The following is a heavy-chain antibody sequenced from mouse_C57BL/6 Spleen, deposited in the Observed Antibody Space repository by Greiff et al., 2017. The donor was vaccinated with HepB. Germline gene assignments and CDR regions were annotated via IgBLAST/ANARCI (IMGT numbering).Heavy chain of an antibody. Sequence: VQRVESGAELVKPGASVKISCKASGYAFSSYWMNWVKQRPGKGLEWIGQIYPGDGDTNYNGKFKGKATLTADKSSSTAYMQLSSLTSEDSAVYFCARAYYSNRPWFAYWGQGTLVTVSA. CDR3: ARAYYSNRPWFAY. D-gene: IGHD2-5*01. CDR2: IYPGDGDT. J-gene: IGHJ3*01. CDR1: GYAFSSYW. V-gene: IGHV1-80*01.